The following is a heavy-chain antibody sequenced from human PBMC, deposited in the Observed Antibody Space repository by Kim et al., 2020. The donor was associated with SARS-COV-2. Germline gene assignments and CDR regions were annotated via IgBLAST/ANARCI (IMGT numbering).Heavy chain of an antibody. CDR1: GYTFTSYG. CDR2: ISAYNGNT. D-gene: IGHD6-19*01. Sequence: ASVKVSCKASGYTFTSYGISWVRQAPGQGLEWMGWISAYNGNTNYAQKLQGRVTMTTDTSTSTAYMELRSLRSDDTAVYYCARDPGAYSSGWYALYYYYGMDVWGQGTTVTVSS. J-gene: IGHJ6*02. CDR3: ARDPGAYSSGWYALYYYYGMDV. V-gene: IGHV1-18*01.